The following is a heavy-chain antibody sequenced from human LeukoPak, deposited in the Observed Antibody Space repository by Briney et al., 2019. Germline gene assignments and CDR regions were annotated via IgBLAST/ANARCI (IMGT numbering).Heavy chain of an antibody. J-gene: IGHJ4*02. D-gene: IGHD2-2*03. CDR3: ARRLRGYCSSTSCWIFDY. Sequence: ASVKVSCKASGYTFTGYYMHWVRQAPGQGLEWMGWINPNSGGTNYAQKFQGRVTMTRDTSISTAYLQWSSLKASDTAMYYCARRLRGYCSSTSCWIFDYWGQGTLVTVSS. V-gene: IGHV1-2*02. CDR1: GYTFTGYY. CDR2: INPNSGGT.